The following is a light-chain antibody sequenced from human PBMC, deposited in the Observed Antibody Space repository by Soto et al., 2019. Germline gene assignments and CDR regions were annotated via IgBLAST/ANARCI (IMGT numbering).Light chain of an antibody. J-gene: IGLJ1*01. V-gene: IGLV3-21*02. CDR1: NIGSKS. CDR2: DDS. Sequence: SYELTQPPSVSVAPGQMASITCGGDNIGSKSVHWYQQKPGQAPVLVVHDDSDRPSGIPERFSGSNSGNTATLTISKVEDGDEADYYCQVWDISSDHPYVFGTGTRSPS. CDR3: QVWDISSDHPYV.